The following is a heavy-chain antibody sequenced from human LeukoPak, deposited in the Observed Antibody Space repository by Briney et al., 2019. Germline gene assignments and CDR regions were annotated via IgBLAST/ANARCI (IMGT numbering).Heavy chain of an antibody. CDR3: ARDPIAARSGYPNLDY. CDR1: GYTFTSYG. Sequence: ASVKVSCKASGYTFTSYGISWVRQAPGQGLEWMGWISAYNGNTNYAQKLQGRVTMTTDTSTSTAYMELRSLRSDDTDVYYCARDPIAARSGYPNLDYWGQGTLVTVSS. D-gene: IGHD3-3*01. CDR2: ISAYNGNT. J-gene: IGHJ4*02. V-gene: IGHV1-18*01.